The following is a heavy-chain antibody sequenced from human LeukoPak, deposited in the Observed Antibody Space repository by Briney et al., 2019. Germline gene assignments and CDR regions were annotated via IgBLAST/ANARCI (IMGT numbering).Heavy chain of an antibody. J-gene: IGHJ6*03. CDR2: FIPMVGIA. Sequence: SVKVSCKAFGATFDKNAISWVRQAPGQGLEWMGRFIPMVGIATYAQKFQGRVTITTDESTSTAYMELSSLRSEDTAVYYCARAGRFGYYYYYMDVWGKGTTVTVSS. CDR1: GATFDKNA. CDR3: ARAGRFGYYYYYMDV. D-gene: IGHD3-16*01. V-gene: IGHV1-69*04.